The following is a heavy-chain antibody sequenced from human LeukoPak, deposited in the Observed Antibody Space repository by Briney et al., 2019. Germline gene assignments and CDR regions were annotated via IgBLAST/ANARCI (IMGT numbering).Heavy chain of an antibody. Sequence: GGSLRLSCAASGVTFTNYAMTWVRQAPGKGLEWVSGISISGGSTDYADSVKGRFTISRDNSKNTLYLQMNSLRAEDTAVYYCAKLPAGNKVEYWGQGTLVTVSS. CDR1: GVTFTNYA. CDR2: ISISGGST. J-gene: IGHJ4*02. V-gene: IGHV3-23*01. D-gene: IGHD6-19*01. CDR3: AKLPAGNKVEY.